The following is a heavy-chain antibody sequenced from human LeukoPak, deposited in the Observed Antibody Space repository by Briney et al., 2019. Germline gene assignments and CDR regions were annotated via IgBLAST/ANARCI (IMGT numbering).Heavy chain of an antibody. CDR2: ISSNGGST. CDR3: ARDRASRFDY. CDR1: GFTFSSYA. V-gene: IGHV3-64*01. J-gene: IGHJ4*02. Sequence: GGSLRLSCAASGFTFSSYAMHWVRQAPGKGLEYVSAISSNGGSTYYANSVKGRFTISRDNSKNTLYLQMGSLRAEDVAVYYCARDRASRFDYWGQGTLVTVSS. D-gene: IGHD2-2*01.